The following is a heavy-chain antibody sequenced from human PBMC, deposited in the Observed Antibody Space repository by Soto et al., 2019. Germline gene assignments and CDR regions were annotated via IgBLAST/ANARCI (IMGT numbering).Heavy chain of an antibody. CDR3: ASGIFDSDGMDV. CDR1: GFTFSSYA. J-gene: IGHJ6*02. D-gene: IGHD2-15*01. Sequence: EVQLVESGGGLVQPGGSLRLSCAASGFTFSSYAMHWVRQAPGKGLEYVSVISSNGGSTYYANSVKGRFTISRDNSKCTLYLQMGSLRDEDMAVYSCASGIFDSDGMDVWGQGTTVTVSS. CDR2: ISSNGGST. V-gene: IGHV3-64*01.